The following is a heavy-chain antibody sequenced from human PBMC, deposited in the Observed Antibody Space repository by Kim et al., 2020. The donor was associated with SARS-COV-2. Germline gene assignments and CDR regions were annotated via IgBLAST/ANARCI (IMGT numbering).Heavy chain of an antibody. CDR2: ISGSGSTT. D-gene: IGHD6-13*01. Sequence: GGSLRLSCAASGFIFSDYEMNWVRHVPGKGLEWISFISGSGSTTFYTDSVKGRFTISRDNARKSLYLQMNGLRAEDTALYYCARDGSSAATNLDYWGQGT. CDR3: ARDGSSAATNLDY. J-gene: IGHJ4*02. V-gene: IGHV3-48*03. CDR1: GFIFSDYE.